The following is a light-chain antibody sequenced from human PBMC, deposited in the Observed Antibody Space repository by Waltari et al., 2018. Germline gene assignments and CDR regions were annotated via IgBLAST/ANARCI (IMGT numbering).Light chain of an antibody. CDR2: RGS. Sequence: IVLTQSPGTLSLSPGERATLSCRASQSVSSRYLAWYQQKPGQAPRVVIYRGSGRATGIPDRFSGSGSGTDFTLTISRLEPEDFAMYYCQEFGSSPTVTFGQVTRLEIK. CDR3: QEFGSSPTVT. J-gene: IGKJ5*01. CDR1: QSVSSRY. V-gene: IGKV3-20*01.